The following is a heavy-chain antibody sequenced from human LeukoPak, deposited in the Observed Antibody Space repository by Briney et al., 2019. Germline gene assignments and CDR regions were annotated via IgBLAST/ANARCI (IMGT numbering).Heavy chain of an antibody. CDR3: AKSDSSGYYYAEGGSFDY. Sequence: GGSLRLSCAASGFTFSNAWMSWVRQAPGKGLEWVAVIWYDGSNKYYADSVKGRFTISRDNSKNTLYLQMNSLRAEDTAVYYCAKSDSSGYYYAEGGSFDYWGQGTLVTVSS. CDR2: IWYDGSNK. CDR1: GFTFSNAW. J-gene: IGHJ4*02. V-gene: IGHV3-33*06. D-gene: IGHD3-22*01.